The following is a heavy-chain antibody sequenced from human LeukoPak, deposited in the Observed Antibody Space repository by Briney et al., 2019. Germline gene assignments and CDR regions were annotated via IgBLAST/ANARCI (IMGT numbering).Heavy chain of an antibody. CDR1: GSLFTSYW. Sequence: GASLQISGEGSGSLFTSYWIGGGRQLPGKGLGWMAIIYPGDSDTRYSPSFQGQVTISADKPISTAYLQWSSLKASDTAMYYCARRGYNWFAPWGQGTLVTASS. CDR2: IYPGDSDT. V-gene: IGHV5-51*01. J-gene: IGHJ5*02. CDR3: ARRGYNWFAP.